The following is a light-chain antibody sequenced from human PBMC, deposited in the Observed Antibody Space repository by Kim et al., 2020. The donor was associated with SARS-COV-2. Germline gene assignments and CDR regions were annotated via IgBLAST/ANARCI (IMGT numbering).Light chain of an antibody. CDR2: YDT. V-gene: IGLV3-21*01. CDR1: NKGSKS. J-gene: IGLJ3*02. Sequence: PGRKAQITCERDNKGSKSGHWYQQEPGQAPVLVIYYDTDRPSGVPERFSGSNSGNMATLTISRVEGGDEADYFCQVWESRTDHVVFGGGTQLTVL. CDR3: QVWESRTDHVV.